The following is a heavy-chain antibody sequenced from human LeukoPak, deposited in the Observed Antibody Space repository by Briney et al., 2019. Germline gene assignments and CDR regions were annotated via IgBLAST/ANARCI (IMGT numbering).Heavy chain of an antibody. J-gene: IGHJ4*02. CDR1: GFTFSSYE. V-gene: IGHV3-48*03. CDR2: ISSSGSTI. Sequence: GGSLRLSCAASGFTFSSYEMNWVRQAPGKGLEWVSYISSSGSTIYYADSVKGRFTISRDNAKNSLYLQMNSLRAEDTAVYYCAREDYSSGRGIDYWGQGTLVTVSS. D-gene: IGHD6-19*01. CDR3: AREDYSSGRGIDY.